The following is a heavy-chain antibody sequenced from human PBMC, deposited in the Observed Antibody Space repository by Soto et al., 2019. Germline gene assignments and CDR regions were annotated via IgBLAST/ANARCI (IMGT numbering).Heavy chain of an antibody. V-gene: IGHV3-30*18. J-gene: IGHJ6*02. D-gene: IGHD5-18*01. CDR1: VFTFDNYG. CDR3: AKELSHSYGYTRYYFYGMDV. Sequence: PGGSLRLSCAASVFTFDNYGMHWVRQAPGKGLEWVSGISYDGSYKYYADSVKGRFIISRDNPKNTLYLQMNSLRTEDTAVYYCAKELSHSYGYTRYYFYGMDVWGPGTTVTVSS. CDR2: ISYDGSYK.